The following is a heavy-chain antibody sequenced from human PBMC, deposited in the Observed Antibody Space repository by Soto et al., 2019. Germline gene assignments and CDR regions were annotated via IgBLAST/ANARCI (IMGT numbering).Heavy chain of an antibody. Sequence: QVPLVESGGCVVQPGRSLRLSCAASGFTFSSYGMHWVRQAPGKGLEWVAVIWYDGSNKYYADSVKGRFTISRDNSKNTLYLQMNSLRAEDTAVYYCARGPLAYCGGDCDAFDIWGQGTMVTVSS. J-gene: IGHJ3*02. D-gene: IGHD2-21*02. V-gene: IGHV3-33*01. CDR2: IWYDGSNK. CDR3: ARGPLAYCGGDCDAFDI. CDR1: GFTFSSYG.